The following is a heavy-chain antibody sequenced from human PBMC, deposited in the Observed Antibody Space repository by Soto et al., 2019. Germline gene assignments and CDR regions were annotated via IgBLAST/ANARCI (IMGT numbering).Heavy chain of an antibody. V-gene: IGHV4-31*03. CDR3: AREGELGPYYFDY. J-gene: IGHJ4*02. CDR2: IYYSGST. CDR1: GGSISSGGYY. Sequence: SETLSLTCTVSGGSISSGGYYWSWIRQHPGKGLEWIGYIYYSGSTYYNPSLKSRVTISVDTSKNQFSLKLNSVTAADTAVYYCAREGELGPYYFDYWGQGTLVTVSS. D-gene: IGHD7-27*01.